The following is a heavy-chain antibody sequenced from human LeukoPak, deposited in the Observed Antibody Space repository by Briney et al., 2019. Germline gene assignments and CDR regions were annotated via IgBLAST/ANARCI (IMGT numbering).Heavy chain of an antibody. CDR3: ARAEITMMRGRRWLDS. CDR1: GGSISSSSYY. CDR2: IYYSGST. J-gene: IGHJ5*01. V-gene: IGHV4-39*07. D-gene: IGHD3-10*01. Sequence: PSETLSLTCTVSGGSISSSSYYWGWIRQPPGKGLEWIGSIYYSGSTYYNPSLKSRVTISVDTSKNQFSLTLASVTAADTAIYYCARAEITMMRGRRWLDSWGQGTLVTVSS.